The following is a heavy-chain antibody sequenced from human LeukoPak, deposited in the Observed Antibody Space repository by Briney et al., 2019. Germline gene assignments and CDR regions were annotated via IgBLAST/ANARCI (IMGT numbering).Heavy chain of an antibody. V-gene: IGHV4-59*12. D-gene: IGHD3-3*01. Sequence: SETLSLTCTVSGGSISSYYWSWIRQPPGKGLEWIGYIYYSGSTNYNPSLKSRVTISVDTSKNQFSLKLSSVTAADTAVYYCARASRITIFGVINWFDPWGQGTLVTVSS. CDR2: IYYSGST. CDR3: ARASRITIFGVINWFDP. J-gene: IGHJ5*02. CDR1: GGSISSYY.